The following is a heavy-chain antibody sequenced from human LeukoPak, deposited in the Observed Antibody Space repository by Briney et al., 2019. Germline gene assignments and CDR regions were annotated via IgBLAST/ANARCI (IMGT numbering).Heavy chain of an antibody. Sequence: GASVKVSCKASGYTFTGYYMHWVRQAPGQGLEWMGWINPNSGGTNYAQKFQGRVTMTRDTSISTAYMELNRLRSDDTAVYYCARGQYYDFWSGYFDWFDPWGQGTLVTVSS. CDR3: ARGQYYDFWSGYFDWFDP. J-gene: IGHJ5*02. CDR1: GYTFTGYY. D-gene: IGHD3-3*01. CDR2: INPNSGGT. V-gene: IGHV1-2*02.